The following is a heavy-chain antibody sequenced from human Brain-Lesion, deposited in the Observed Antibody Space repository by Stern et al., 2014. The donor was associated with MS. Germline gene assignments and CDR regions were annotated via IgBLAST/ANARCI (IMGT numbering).Heavy chain of an antibody. J-gene: IGHJ3*02. CDR1: GASISSGPYF. CDR2: ISTSGST. D-gene: IGHD3-22*01. V-gene: IGHV4-61*02. CDR3: ARAYYYDTSGDSDAFNI. Sequence: DQLVESGPGLVKPSQTLSLTCTVSGASISSGPYFWTWIRQPAGKGLEWIGRISTSGSTTNNPALKSGVTMSLDTSKKEFSLKLSSVTAADTAVYYCARAYYYDTSGDSDAFNIWGQGTQVTVSS.